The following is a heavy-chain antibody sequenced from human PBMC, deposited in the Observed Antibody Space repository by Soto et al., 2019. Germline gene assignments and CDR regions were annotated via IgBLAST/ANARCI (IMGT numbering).Heavy chain of an antibody. Sequence: PSETLSLTCDVYGGSISSYYWSWIRQPPGKGLEWIGYIYYSGSTNYNPSLKSRVTISVDTSKNQFSLKLSSVTAADTAVYYCARDNGYSYGYTLDHWGQGTLVTVSS. V-gene: IGHV4-59*01. CDR1: GGSISSYY. CDR3: ARDNGYSYGYTLDH. J-gene: IGHJ4*02. CDR2: IYYSGST. D-gene: IGHD5-18*01.